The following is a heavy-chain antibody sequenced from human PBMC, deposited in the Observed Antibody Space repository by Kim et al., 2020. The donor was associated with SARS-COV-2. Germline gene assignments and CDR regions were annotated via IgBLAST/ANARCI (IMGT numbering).Heavy chain of an antibody. CDR1: GGSISSSFNY. Sequence: SETLSLTCAVPGGSISSSFNYWGWIRQPPGKGLEWIGSVYHSGTTYDSPSLKSRVTVSVDTSKNEFSLKVTSVTAADTAVYFCARLPHDSSGYVDCWGQGALVTVSS. D-gene: IGHD3-22*01. CDR3: ARLPHDSSGYVDC. V-gene: IGHV4-39*01. J-gene: IGHJ4*02. CDR2: VYHSGTT.